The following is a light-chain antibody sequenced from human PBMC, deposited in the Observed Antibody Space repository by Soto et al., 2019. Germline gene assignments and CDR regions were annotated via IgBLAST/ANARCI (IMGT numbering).Light chain of an antibody. J-gene: IGKJ4*01. CDR3: QPYINVLT. CDR2: DAS. V-gene: IGKV1-33*01. CDR1: QDIRNH. Sequence: DIQMTQSPSSLSSSVGDRITITCQASQDIRNHLNWYQQKPGKAPKILIYDASNLEAGVPSSFGGSGTSKDFTYTISRMQPEDIATYHCQPYINVLTFAGGPKVEIK.